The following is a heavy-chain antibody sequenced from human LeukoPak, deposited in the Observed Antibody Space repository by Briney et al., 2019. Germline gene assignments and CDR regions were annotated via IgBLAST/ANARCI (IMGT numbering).Heavy chain of an antibody. Sequence: SETLSLTCTVSAGSVSNGNYYWSWLRQPPGKALEWIGYIYYTGTTYYIPSLEGRVTISVDTSKNQFSVKLNSVTAADTAVYYCARSQNYYGSEDYWSPGTLVTVSS. CDR2: IYYTGTT. CDR3: ARSQNYYGSEDY. D-gene: IGHD3-10*01. J-gene: IGHJ4*02. V-gene: IGHV4-61*01. CDR1: AGSVSNGNYY.